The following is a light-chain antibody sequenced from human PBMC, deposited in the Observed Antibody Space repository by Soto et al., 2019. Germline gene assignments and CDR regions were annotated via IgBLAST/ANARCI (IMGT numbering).Light chain of an antibody. CDR1: TGDIGAFNY. V-gene: IGLV2-8*01. CDR3: SSFAGTNSVV. CDR2: ETT. J-gene: IGLJ1*01. Sequence: QSVLTQPPSASATPGQSVTLSGTGPTGDIGAFNYVSWYQQHPGKAPKLIIYETTSRPSGVPDRIFASKSDTTASLTVSGLQVEDEAVYYCSSFAGTNSVVFGTGTKVTVL.